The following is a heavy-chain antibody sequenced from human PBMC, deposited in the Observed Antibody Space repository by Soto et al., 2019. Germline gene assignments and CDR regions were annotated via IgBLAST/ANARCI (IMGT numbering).Heavy chain of an antibody. CDR3: AREVGANRGNWFDP. D-gene: IGHD1-26*01. V-gene: IGHV1-2*04. CDR1: GYTFTGYY. CDR2: INPNSGGT. Sequence: ASVKVSCKASGYTFTGYYMRWVRQAPGQGLEWMGWINPNSGGTNYAQKFQGWVTMTRDTSISTAYMELSRLRSDDTAVYYCAREVGANRGNWFDPWGQGTLVTVSS. J-gene: IGHJ5*02.